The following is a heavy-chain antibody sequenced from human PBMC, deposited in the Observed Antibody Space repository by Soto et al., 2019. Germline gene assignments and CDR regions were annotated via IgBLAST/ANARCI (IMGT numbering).Heavy chain of an antibody. CDR1: GLTFSNVW. J-gene: IGHJ4*02. Sequence: GGSLRLSCAASGLTFSNVWMTWVRQAPGKGLEGVGRIKSKSDGETADVAPPVKGRFTISRDDSKNTVFLEMNSLKSDDTALYYCAITAMINRDPSTSFDYWGQRTQVTVTS. CDR3: AITAMINRDPSTSFDY. D-gene: IGHD5-18*01. CDR2: IKSKSDGETA. V-gene: IGHV3-15*01.